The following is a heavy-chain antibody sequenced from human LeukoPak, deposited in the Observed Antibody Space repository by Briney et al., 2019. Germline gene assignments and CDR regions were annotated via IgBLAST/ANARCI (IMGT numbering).Heavy chain of an antibody. Sequence: ASVKVSCKASGYTFTSYYMHWVRQAPGQGLEWMGIINPSGGSTSYAQKFQGRVTMTRDTSTSTVYMELSSLRSEDTAVYYCARAYCGGDCYLAYYYYYYMDVWGKGTTVTVSS. CDR1: GYTFTSYY. D-gene: IGHD2-21*01. V-gene: IGHV1-46*01. CDR3: ARAYCGGDCYLAYYYYYYMDV. J-gene: IGHJ6*03. CDR2: INPSGGST.